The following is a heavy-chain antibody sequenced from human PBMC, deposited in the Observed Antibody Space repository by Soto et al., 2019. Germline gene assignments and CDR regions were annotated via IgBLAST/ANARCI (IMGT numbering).Heavy chain of an antibody. CDR2: IYNSGGT. V-gene: IGHV4-59*01. CDR3: ARENARTLDY. Sequence: SETLSLTCTVSGGSISSYYWSWIRQPPGKGLEWIGYIYNSGGTNYSPSLKSRLSISLDTSKWQFSLKLSSVTAADTAVYYCARENARTLDYWGQGTLVTVSS. J-gene: IGHJ4*02. D-gene: IGHD2-2*01. CDR1: GGSISSYY.